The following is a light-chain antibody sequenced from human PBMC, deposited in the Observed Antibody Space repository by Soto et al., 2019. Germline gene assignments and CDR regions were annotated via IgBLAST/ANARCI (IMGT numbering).Light chain of an antibody. CDR3: QQRGNWPVT. CDR2: DAS. J-gene: IGKJ1*01. CDR1: QSVSSY. Sequence: EIVLTQSPATLSLSPGERATLSCRASQSVSSYFAWYQQKPGQAPRLLIYDASNRATGIPTRFSGSGSGTDFTFATSSLEPYDFAFVYCQQRGNWPVTFGQGTRVDIK. V-gene: IGKV3-11*01.